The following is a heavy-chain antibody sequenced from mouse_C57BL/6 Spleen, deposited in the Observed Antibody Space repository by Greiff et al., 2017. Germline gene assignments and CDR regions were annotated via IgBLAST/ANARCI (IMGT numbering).Heavy chain of an antibody. J-gene: IGHJ2*01. D-gene: IGHD4-1*01. Sequence: QVQLKQSGAELVRPGASVTLSCKASGYTFTDYEMHWVKQTPVHGLEWIGAIDPETGGTAYNQKFKGKAILTADKSSSTAYMELRSLTSEDSAVYYCTRWGGWDVYYFDYWGQGTTLTVSS. CDR2: IDPETGGT. CDR1: GYTFTDYE. V-gene: IGHV1-15*01. CDR3: TRWGGWDVYYFDY.